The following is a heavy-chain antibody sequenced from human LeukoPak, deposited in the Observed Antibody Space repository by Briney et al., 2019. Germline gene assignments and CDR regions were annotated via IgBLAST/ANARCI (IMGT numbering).Heavy chain of an antibody. CDR3: ARGNYYDSSGYYRFDAFDI. CDR1: GFSFSSYE. Sequence: GGSLRLSCAASGFSFSSYETNWVRQAPGKGLEWVSYISSSGSTIYYADSVKGRFTISRDNAKNSLYLQMNSLRAEDTAVYYCARGNYYDSSGYYRFDAFDIWGQGTMVSVSS. V-gene: IGHV3-48*03. J-gene: IGHJ3*02. D-gene: IGHD3-22*01. CDR2: ISSSGSTI.